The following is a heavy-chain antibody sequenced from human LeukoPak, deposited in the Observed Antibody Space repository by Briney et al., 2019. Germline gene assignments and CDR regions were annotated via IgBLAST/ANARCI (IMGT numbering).Heavy chain of an antibody. Sequence: PSETLSLTXAVYGGSFSGYYWSWIRQPPGKGLEWIGEINHSGSTNYNPSLKSRVTISVDTSKNQFSLKLSSVTAADTAVYYCARAGRRRRIITIYQNNWFDPWGQGTLVAVSS. CDR3: ARAGRRRRIITIYQNNWFDP. D-gene: IGHD3-3*01. CDR1: GGSFSGYY. CDR2: INHSGST. V-gene: IGHV4-34*01. J-gene: IGHJ5*02.